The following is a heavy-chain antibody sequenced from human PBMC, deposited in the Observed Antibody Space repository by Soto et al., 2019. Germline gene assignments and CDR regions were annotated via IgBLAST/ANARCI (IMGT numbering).Heavy chain of an antibody. CDR3: ARDKITGLFDY. D-gene: IGHD2-8*02. Sequence: PSETLSLTCIVSGDSIISSYYYWGWIRQPPGTGLEWIGEINHSGSTNYNPSLESRVTISVDTSKNQFSLKLTSVTAADTAVYYCARDKITGLFDYWGQGTLVTVSS. J-gene: IGHJ4*02. CDR2: INHSGST. CDR1: GDSIISSYYY. V-gene: IGHV4-39*07.